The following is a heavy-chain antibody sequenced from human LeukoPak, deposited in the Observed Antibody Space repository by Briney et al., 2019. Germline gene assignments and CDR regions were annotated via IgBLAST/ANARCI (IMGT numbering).Heavy chain of an antibody. CDR1: GFTFDNGW. V-gene: IGHV3-15*01. CDR3: ATDLTPRTYSSGWYGAFDV. Sequence: GGSLRLSCAASGFTFDNGWMTWVRQVPGKGLEWVGHSKRKGDGGTEHHAAPVEGRFTISRDDSKNTLYLQMNSLKIDDTGVYYCATDLTPRTYSSGWYGAFDVWGQGTMVTVSS. CDR2: SKRKGDGGTE. D-gene: IGHD6-19*01. J-gene: IGHJ3*01.